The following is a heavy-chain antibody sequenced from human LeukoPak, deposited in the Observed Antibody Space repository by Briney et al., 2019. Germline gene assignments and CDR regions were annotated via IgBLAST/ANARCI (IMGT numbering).Heavy chain of an antibody. CDR3: ARGQIVATIYDALDI. D-gene: IGHD5-12*01. V-gene: IGHV4-39*01. J-gene: IGHJ3*02. Sequence: SETLSLTCTVSGGSISSSSYYWGWIRQPPGKGLEWIGSIYYSGSTYYNPSLKSRVTTSVDTSKNQFSLKLSSVTAADTAVYYCARGQIVATIYDALDIWGQGTMVTVSS. CDR2: IYYSGST. CDR1: GGSISSSSYY.